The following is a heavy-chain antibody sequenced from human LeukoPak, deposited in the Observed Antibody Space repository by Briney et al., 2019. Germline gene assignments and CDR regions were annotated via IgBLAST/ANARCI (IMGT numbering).Heavy chain of an antibody. J-gene: IGHJ4*02. CDR3: ARFDILTGYLGY. V-gene: IGHV1-3*01. CDR1: GYTFTSYA. CDR2: INAGNGNT. Sequence: ASVKVSCKASGYTFTSYAMHWVRQAPGQRLEWMGWINAGNGNTKYSQKFQGRVTITRDTSASTAYMELSSLRSEDTAVYYCARFDILTGYLGYWGQGTLVTVSS. D-gene: IGHD3-9*01.